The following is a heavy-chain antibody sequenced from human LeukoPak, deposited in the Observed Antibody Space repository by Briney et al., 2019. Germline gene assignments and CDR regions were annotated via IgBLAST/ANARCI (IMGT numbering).Heavy chain of an antibody. Sequence: GGSLRLSCAASGFTFSSYAMSWVRQAPGKGLEWVSAISGSGGSTYYADSVKGRFTISRDNSKNTLYLQMNSLRAEDTAVYYCARDITAAGTPGYWGQGTLVTVSS. D-gene: IGHD6-13*01. CDR3: ARDITAAGTPGY. CDR1: GFTFSSYA. J-gene: IGHJ4*02. CDR2: ISGSGGST. V-gene: IGHV3-23*01.